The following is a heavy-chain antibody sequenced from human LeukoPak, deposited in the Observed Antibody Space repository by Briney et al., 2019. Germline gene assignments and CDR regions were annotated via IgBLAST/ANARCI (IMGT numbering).Heavy chain of an antibody. CDR1: GFSFTNYG. CDR3: PRDAPDCRITRCHTADHNRYMDV. Sequence: PGGSLRLSCAASGFSFTNYGMHWVRQAPGKGLEWVAFIRYDGGKTHYVDSVKGRFTVSRGNSNKTLYLQMNGLRAEDTAVYYCPRDAPDCRITRCHTADHNRYMDVWGKGTTVTVTS. CDR2: IRYDGGKT. J-gene: IGHJ6*03. D-gene: IGHD2-2*01. V-gene: IGHV3-30*02.